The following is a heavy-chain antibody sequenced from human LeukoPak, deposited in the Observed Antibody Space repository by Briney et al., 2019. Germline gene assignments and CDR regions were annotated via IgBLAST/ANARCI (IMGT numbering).Heavy chain of an antibody. CDR2: INPNSGGT. J-gene: IGHJ4*02. CDR3: ARARGYYDSSGYYCPLGY. Sequence: ASVKVSCKASGHTFTGYYMHWVRPAPGQGLEWMGWINPNSGGTNYAQKFQGRVTMTRDTSISTAYMELSRLRSDDTAVYYCARARGYYDSSGYYCPLGYWGQGTLVTVSS. CDR1: GHTFTGYY. D-gene: IGHD3-22*01. V-gene: IGHV1-2*02.